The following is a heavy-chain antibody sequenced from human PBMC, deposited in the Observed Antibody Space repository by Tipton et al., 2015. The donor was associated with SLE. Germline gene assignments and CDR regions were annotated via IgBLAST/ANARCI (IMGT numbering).Heavy chain of an antibody. D-gene: IGHD3-3*01. CDR1: GGSISSYY. Sequence: TLSLTCTVSGGSISSYYWSWIRQPPGKGLEWIGYIYYSGSTDYNPSLKSRVTISVDTSKNQFSLKLSSVTDADTAVYYCARGGYYDFWSGFYHYGMDVWGQGTTVTVSS. CDR2: IYYSGST. V-gene: IGHV4-59*01. J-gene: IGHJ6*02. CDR3: ARGGYYDFWSGFYHYGMDV.